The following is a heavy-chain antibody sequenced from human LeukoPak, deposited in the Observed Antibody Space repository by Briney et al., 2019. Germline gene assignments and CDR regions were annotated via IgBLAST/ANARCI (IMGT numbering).Heavy chain of an antibody. CDR1: GGSISSYY. D-gene: IGHD6-19*01. CDR3: ARVMGSGWYGGDYFDY. Sequence: PSETLSLTCTVSGGSISSYYWSWIRQPPGKGLEWIGYIYYSGSTHYNPSLKSRVTISLDTPKNQFSLKLSSVTAADTAVYYCARVMGSGWYGGDYFDYWGQGTLVTVSS. V-gene: IGHV4-59*12. J-gene: IGHJ4*02. CDR2: IYYSGST.